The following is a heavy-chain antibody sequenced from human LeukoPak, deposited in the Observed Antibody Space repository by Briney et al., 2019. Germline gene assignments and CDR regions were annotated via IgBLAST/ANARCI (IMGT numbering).Heavy chain of an antibody. CDR1: GFTFSSYS. CDR2: ISSSSSYI. J-gene: IGHJ4*02. CDR3: TSSPHIVVVPAIPDY. V-gene: IGHV3-21*03. Sequence: MTGGSLRLSCAASGFTFSSYSMNWVRQAPGKGLEWVSSISSSSSYIYYADSVKGRFTISRDNAKNSLYLQMNSLKTEDTAVYYCTSSPHIVVVPAIPDYWGQGTLVTVSS. D-gene: IGHD2-21*02.